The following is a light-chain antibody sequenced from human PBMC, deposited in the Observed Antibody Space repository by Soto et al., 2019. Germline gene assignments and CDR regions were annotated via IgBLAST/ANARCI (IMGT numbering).Light chain of an antibody. CDR1: NSNIGSNT. V-gene: IGLV1-44*01. CDR2: SNN. CDR3: AAWDDSLNGPF. Sequence: QSVLTQPPSASGTPGQRVTISCSGSNSNIGSNTVEWYQQVPGKAPKLLISSNNQRPSGVPDRFSGSKSGTSASLAISGLQSEDEFHYYCAAWDDSLNGPFFGTGTKVTVL. J-gene: IGLJ1*01.